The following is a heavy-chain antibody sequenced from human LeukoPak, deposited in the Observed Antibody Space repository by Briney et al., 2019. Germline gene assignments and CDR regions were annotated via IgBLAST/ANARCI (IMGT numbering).Heavy chain of an antibody. Sequence: PGGSLRLSCAASGFTFSSYWMSWVRQAPGKGLEWVSAISGSGGSTYYADSVKGRFTISRDNAKNSLYLQMNSLRAEDTAVYYCARDLVPSIEMATYYFDYWGQGTLVTVSS. V-gene: IGHV3-23*01. J-gene: IGHJ4*02. CDR2: ISGSGGST. D-gene: IGHD5-24*01. CDR3: ARDLVPSIEMATYYFDY. CDR1: GFTFSSYW.